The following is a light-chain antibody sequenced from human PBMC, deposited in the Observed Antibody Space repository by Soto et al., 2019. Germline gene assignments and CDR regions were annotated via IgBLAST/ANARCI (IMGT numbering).Light chain of an antibody. CDR2: DVN. J-gene: IGLJ2*01. Sequence: QSALTQPPSASGSPGQSVTISCIGICSDVGNCNYVSWYQQHPGKAPKLMIYDVNKRPSGVSTRFSGSKSGNTASLTISGLLAEDEAHYYCCSYAGDITYVLFGGGTKLTVL. CDR1: CSDVGNCNY. V-gene: IGLV2-23*02. CDR3: CSYAGDITYVL.